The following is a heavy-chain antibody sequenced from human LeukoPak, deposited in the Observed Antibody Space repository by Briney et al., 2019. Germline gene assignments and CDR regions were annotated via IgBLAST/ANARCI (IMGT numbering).Heavy chain of an antibody. V-gene: IGHV3-23*01. J-gene: IGHJ4*02. CDR2: LSGNGGTT. CDR1: RLTFSSYA. CDR3: ARQYSSGYFYFDY. Sequence: GGSLRLSCAASRLTFSSYAMTWVRQAPGRGLEWVSALSGNGGTTYYADSVKGRFTISRDNSKNTLYLQMNSLRAEDTAVYYCARQYSSGYFYFDYWGQGTLVTVSS. D-gene: IGHD3-22*01.